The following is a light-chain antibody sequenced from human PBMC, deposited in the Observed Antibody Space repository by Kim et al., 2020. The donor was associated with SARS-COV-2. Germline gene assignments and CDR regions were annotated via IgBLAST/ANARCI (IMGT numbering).Light chain of an antibody. Sequence: GQRVTISCSGSSANIGSNYVYWYQQRPGTAPKLLNYRNNQRPSGVPDRFSGSKSGTAASLAISGLRCEDEADYYCAAWDDSLGVVFGGGTQLTVL. J-gene: IGLJ2*01. CDR3: AAWDDSLGVV. V-gene: IGLV1-47*01. CDR1: SANIGSNY. CDR2: RNN.